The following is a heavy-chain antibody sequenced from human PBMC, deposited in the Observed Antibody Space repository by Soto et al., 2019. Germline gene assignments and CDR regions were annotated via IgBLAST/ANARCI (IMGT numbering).Heavy chain of an antibody. D-gene: IGHD1-26*01. CDR2: ISYDGSNK. CDR1: GFTFSRYA. Sequence: SXRLYSRATGFTFSRYAMHLGRQSTGKGLEWVAVISYDGSNKYYADSVKGRFTISRDNSKNTLYLQMNSLRAEDTAVYYCARVASYIGVGSWGQGTLVTVSS. CDR3: ARVASYIGVGS. J-gene: IGHJ4*02. V-gene: IGHV3-30-3*01.